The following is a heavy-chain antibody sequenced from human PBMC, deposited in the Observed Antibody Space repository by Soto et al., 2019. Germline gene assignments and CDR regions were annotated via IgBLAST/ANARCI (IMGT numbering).Heavy chain of an antibody. CDR1: GFTFSSYW. CDR2: IKQDGSEK. V-gene: IGHV3-7*01. D-gene: IGHD3-10*01. J-gene: IGHJ6*03. CDR3: ASGAYYYGSGSYWNYYYYMDV. Sequence: EVQLVESGGGLVQPGGSLRLSCAASGFTFSSYWMSWVRQAPGKGLEWVANIKQDGSEKYYVDSVKGRFTISRDNAKNSLYVRMNSLRAEDTAVYYCASGAYYYGSGSYWNYYYYMDVWGKGTTVTVSS.